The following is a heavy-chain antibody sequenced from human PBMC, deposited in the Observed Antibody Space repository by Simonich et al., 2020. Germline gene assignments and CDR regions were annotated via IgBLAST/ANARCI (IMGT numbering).Heavy chain of an antibody. J-gene: IGHJ3*02. CDR3: ARDYSNYDAFDI. V-gene: IGHV3-74*01. CDR2: INREGIST. CDR1: GFTFSSYW. Sequence: EVQLVESGGGLVQPGGSLRLSCAASGFTFSSYWMHWVRQAPGKGLVWGSRINREGISTSYADSVKGRFTISRDNAKNTLYLQMNSLRAEDTAVYYCARDYSNYDAFDIWGQGTMVTVSS. D-gene: IGHD4-4*01.